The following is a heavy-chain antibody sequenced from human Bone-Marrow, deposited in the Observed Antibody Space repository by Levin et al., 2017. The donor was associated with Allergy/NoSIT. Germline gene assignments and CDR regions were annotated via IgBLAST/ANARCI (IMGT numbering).Heavy chain of an antibody. J-gene: IGHJ4*02. D-gene: IGHD5-12*01. V-gene: IGHV3-33*01. CDR3: ARVSVDRDGAWDYFDH. CDR2: IWYDGSNK. CDR1: GFAFSSQA. Sequence: HPGGSLRLSCAATGFAFSSQAMHWVRQAPGKGLEWVAVIWYDGSNKYYGDSVKGRFTISRDNSRNTVFLQMNSLRAEDTAVYYCARVSVDRDGAWDYFDHWGQGTLVTVSS.